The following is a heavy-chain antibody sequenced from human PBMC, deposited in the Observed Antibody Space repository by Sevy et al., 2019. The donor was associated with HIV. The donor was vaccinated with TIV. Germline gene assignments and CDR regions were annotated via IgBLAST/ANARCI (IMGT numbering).Heavy chain of an antibody. J-gene: IGHJ6*02. CDR2: INAYNGNT. CDR3: ARDQGYDYGMDV. CDR1: SYTFTSFG. V-gene: IGHV1-18*01. D-gene: IGHD2-15*01. Sequence: ASVKVSCKDSSYTFTSFGISWVRQAPGQGLEWMGWINAYNGNTNYAQKLQGRVTMTTDTSTNTAYMELRSLRSDDTAVYYCARDQGYDYGMDVWGQGTTVTVSS.